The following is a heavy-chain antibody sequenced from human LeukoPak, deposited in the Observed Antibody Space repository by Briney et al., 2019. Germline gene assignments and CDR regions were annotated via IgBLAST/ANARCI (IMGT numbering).Heavy chain of an antibody. CDR3: ARERDYDTYFDY. V-gene: IGHV3-53*03. CDR1: GFTPSTHQ. J-gene: IGHJ4*02. Sequence: GGSLRLSCPFPGFTPSTHQLPWVGQPPGKGLEWVSVRQPGNVSYYADSVTGRFTTSTDSSKNTLFLQMRDLRAEDTALYYCARERDYDTYFDYWGQGTLVIVSS. D-gene: IGHD3-22*01. CDR2: RQPGNVS.